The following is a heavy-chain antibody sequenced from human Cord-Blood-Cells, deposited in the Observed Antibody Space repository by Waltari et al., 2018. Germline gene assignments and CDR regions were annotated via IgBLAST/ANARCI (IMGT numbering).Heavy chain of an antibody. J-gene: IGHJ4*02. CDR2: INPNSGGT. Sequence: QVQLVQSGAAVKKPGASVKVSCEASGYTFTGYYMHWVRQAPGQGLEWMGWINPNSGGTNYAQKFQGWVTMTRDTSISTAYMELSRLRSDDTAVYYCARVGSDNSNYFDYWGQGTLVTVSS. CDR1: GYTFTGYY. V-gene: IGHV1-2*04. D-gene: IGHD4-4*01. CDR3: ARVGSDNSNYFDY.